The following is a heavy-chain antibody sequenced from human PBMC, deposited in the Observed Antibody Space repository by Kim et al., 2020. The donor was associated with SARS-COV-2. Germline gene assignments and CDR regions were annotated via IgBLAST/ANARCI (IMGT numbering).Heavy chain of an antibody. V-gene: IGHV4-39*01. CDR1: GGSISSSSYY. CDR2: IYYSGST. Sequence: SETLSLTCTVSGGSISSSSYYWGWIRQPPGKGLEWIGSIYYSGSTYYNPSLKSRVTISVDTSKNQFSLKLSSVTAADTAVYYCARRSGGWFRYLDYWGQGTLVTVSS. CDR3: ARRSGGWFRYLDY. J-gene: IGHJ4*02. D-gene: IGHD6-19*01.